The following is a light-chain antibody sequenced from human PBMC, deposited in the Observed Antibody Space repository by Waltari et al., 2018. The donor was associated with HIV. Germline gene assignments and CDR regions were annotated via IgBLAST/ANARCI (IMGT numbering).Light chain of an antibody. J-gene: IGKJ5*01. V-gene: IGKV3-15*01. CDR3: QQYNNWPIT. CDR2: GAS. Sequence: EKVMTQSPATLSVSPGERATLPCRASQSVSSNLAWYQQKPGQAPRLLIYGASTRATGIPARFSATGSGTEFSLTISSLQSEDFAVYYCQQYNNWPITFGQGTRLEIK. CDR1: QSVSSN.